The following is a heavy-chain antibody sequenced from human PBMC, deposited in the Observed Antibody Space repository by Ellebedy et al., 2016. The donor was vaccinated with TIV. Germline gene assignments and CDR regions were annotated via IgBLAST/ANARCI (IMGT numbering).Heavy chain of an antibody. CDR1: RGSMSSRDW. V-gene: IGHV4-4*02. CDR2: VDYTGNT. D-gene: IGHD1-1*01. CDR3: ARASRTTSRSWKWDY. Sequence: MPSETLSLTCAVSRGSMSSRDWCNWVRQAPGKGLEWIGEVDYTGNTNYNASLKGRVTISVDKSKNQFSLKLASVTTADTAVYYCARASRTTSRSWKWDYWGPGTLVTVSS. J-gene: IGHJ4*02.